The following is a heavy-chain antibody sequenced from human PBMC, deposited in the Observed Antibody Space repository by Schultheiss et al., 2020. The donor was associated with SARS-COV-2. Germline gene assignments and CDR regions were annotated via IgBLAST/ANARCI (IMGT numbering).Heavy chain of an antibody. CDR2: ISYDGSNK. J-gene: IGHJ4*02. CDR3: ARGRGRDGYNYYY. Sequence: GGSLRLSCAASGFTFSSYAMHWVRQAPGKGLEWVAVISYDGSNKYYADSVKGRFTISRDNAKNSLYLQMNSLRAEDTAVYYCARGRGRDGYNYYYWGQGTLVTVSS. V-gene: IGHV3-30-3*01. D-gene: IGHD5-24*01. CDR1: GFTFSSYA.